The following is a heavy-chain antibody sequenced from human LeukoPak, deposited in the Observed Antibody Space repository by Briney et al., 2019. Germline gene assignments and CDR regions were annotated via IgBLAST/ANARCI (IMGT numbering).Heavy chain of an antibody. CDR3: AKDGGSSSESYFAY. Sequence: GGSLRLSCAASGFTFSSYAMSWVCKAPRKGLELVSVVSGSGGRPYYADSVKGRFTIYRDISKNTLYLQMHSPRAEDAAVHYCAKDGGSSSESYFAYWGQGTRVTVSS. CDR1: GFTFSSYA. CDR2: VSGSGGRP. J-gene: IGHJ4*02. D-gene: IGHD1-26*01. V-gene: IGHV3-23*01.